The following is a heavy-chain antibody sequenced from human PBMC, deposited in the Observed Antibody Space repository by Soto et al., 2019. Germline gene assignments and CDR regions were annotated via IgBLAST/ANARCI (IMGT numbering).Heavy chain of an antibody. CDR1: GFTFSSYG. J-gene: IGHJ4*02. CDR3: AREALGYCSGGSCYPTIDS. CDR2: IWYDGSNK. V-gene: IGHV3-33*01. Sequence: QVQLVESGGGVVQPGRSLRLSCAASGFTFSSYGMHWVRQAPGKGLEWVAVIWYDGSNKYYADSVKGRFTISRDNSKNMLYLQMNRLRAEDTAVYYCAREALGYCSGGSCYPTIDSWGQGTLVTVSS. D-gene: IGHD2-15*01.